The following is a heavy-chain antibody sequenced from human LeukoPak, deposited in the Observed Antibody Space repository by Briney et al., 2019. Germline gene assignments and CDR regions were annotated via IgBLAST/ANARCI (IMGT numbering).Heavy chain of an antibody. D-gene: IGHD2-15*01. CDR2: IYYSGST. CDR1: GGSISSYY. J-gene: IGHJ4*02. Sequence: SETLSLTCTVSGGSISSYYWSWIRQPPGKGLEWLGYIYYSGSTNYNPSLKSRVTISVDTSKNQFSLKLSSVTAADTAVYYCARRYCSGGSCYSALDYWGQGTLVTVSS. CDR3: ARRYCSGGSCYSALDY. V-gene: IGHV4-59*08.